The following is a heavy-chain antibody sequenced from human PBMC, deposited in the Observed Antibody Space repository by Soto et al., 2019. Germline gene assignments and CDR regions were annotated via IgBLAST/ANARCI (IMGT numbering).Heavy chain of an antibody. Sequence: QVQLVQSGAEVKKPGSSVKVSCKASGGTFSSYAISWVRQAPGQGLEWMGGIIPIFGTANYAQKFQGRVTITADESTSTAYMELSSLRSEDTAVYYCARFVGYEYVWGSYAIYGMDVWGQGTTVTVSS. J-gene: IGHJ6*02. CDR2: IIPIFGTA. CDR1: GGTFSSYA. CDR3: ARFVGYEYVWGSYAIYGMDV. D-gene: IGHD3-16*01. V-gene: IGHV1-69*01.